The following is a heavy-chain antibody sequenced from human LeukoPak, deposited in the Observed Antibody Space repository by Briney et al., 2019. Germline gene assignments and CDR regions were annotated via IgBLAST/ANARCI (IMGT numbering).Heavy chain of an antibody. D-gene: IGHD6-13*01. CDR3: ARQVTAAGTDY. J-gene: IGHJ4*02. CDR2: ISSGSNYI. CDR1: GFTFSSYN. Sequence: GGSLRLSCAASGFTFSSYNMNWVRQAPGKGLEWVSYISSGSNYIYYADSVKGRFTISRDNAKNSLYLQVNSLRAEDTAVYYCARQVTAAGTDYWGQGTLVTVSS. V-gene: IGHV3-21*01.